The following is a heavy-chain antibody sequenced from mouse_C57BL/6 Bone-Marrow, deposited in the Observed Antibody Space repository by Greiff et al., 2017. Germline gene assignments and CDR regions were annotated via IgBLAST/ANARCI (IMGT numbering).Heavy chain of an antibody. J-gene: IGHJ4*01. D-gene: IGHD4-1*01. Sequence: QVQLKESGPELVKPGASVKISCKASGYAFSSSWMNWVKQRPGKGLEWIGRIYPGDGDTNYNGKFKGKATLTADKSSSTAYMQLSSRTSEDSAVYFCARKLGGVYYAMDYWGQGTSVTVSS. V-gene: IGHV1-82*01. CDR2: IYPGDGDT. CDR1: GYAFSSSW. CDR3: ARKLGGVYYAMDY.